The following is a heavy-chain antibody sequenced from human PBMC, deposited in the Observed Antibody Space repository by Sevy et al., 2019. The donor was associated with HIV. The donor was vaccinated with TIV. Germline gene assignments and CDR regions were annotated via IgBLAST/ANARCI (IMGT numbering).Heavy chain of an antibody. Sequence: GGSLRLSCAASGFTFSSYGMHWVRQAPGKGLEWVAVISYDGSNKYYADSVKGRFTISRDNPKNTLYLQMNSLRAEDTAVYYCAKDRSVGIAARPGWFDPWGQGTLVTVSS. D-gene: IGHD6-6*01. CDR2: ISYDGSNK. J-gene: IGHJ5*02. V-gene: IGHV3-30*18. CDR3: AKDRSVGIAARPGWFDP. CDR1: GFTFSSYG.